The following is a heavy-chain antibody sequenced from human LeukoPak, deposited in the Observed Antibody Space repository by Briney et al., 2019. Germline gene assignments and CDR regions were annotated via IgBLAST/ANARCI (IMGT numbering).Heavy chain of an antibody. D-gene: IGHD3-10*01. Sequence: GGSLRLSCAASGFTFSSYGMSWVRQAPGKGLERVSAIGGRDGSTYYADSVKGRFTISGDNSKNTLYVQMNSLRAEDTAVYYCAKGHYYGSGSLDSWGQGTLVTVSS. J-gene: IGHJ4*02. CDR3: AKGHYYGSGSLDS. V-gene: IGHV3-23*01. CDR1: GFTFSSYG. CDR2: IGGRDGST.